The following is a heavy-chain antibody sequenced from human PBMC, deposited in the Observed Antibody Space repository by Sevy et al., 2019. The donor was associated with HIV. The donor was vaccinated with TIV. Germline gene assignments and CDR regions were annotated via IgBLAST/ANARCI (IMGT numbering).Heavy chain of an antibody. CDR2: IKSKGDGGTT. V-gene: IGHV3-15*01. Sequence: GGSLRLSCAASGFTFHNAWMSWVRQAPGKGLEWIGRIKSKGDGGTTDFAAPVKGRFTISRDDSRNKLFLQMNSLKTEDTAVYYCTSMTTVEGVFDFWGQGTLVTVSS. CDR1: GFTFHNAW. J-gene: IGHJ4*02. CDR3: TSMTTVEGVFDF. D-gene: IGHD4-17*01.